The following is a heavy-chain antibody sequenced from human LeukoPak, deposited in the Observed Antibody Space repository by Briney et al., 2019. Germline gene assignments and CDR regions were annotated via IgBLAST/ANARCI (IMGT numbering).Heavy chain of an antibody. Sequence: GGSLRLSCVASGFTFTSYGMHWVRQAPGKGLEWVAFIRYDGSNKYYADSVKGRFTISRDNSKNTLYLQMNSLRAEDTAVYYCAKDLLQWLPLDYWGQGTLVTVSS. J-gene: IGHJ4*02. CDR2: IRYDGSNK. CDR1: GFTFTSYG. V-gene: IGHV3-30*02. CDR3: AKDLLQWLPLDY. D-gene: IGHD6-19*01.